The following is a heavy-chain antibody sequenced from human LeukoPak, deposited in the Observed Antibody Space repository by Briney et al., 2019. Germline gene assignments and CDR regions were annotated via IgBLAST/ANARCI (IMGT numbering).Heavy chain of an antibody. J-gene: IGHJ6*03. D-gene: IGHD3-16*01. CDR1: GGSISSSSYY. V-gene: IGHV4-39*01. CDR3: ARGLRMDV. CDR2: IYYSGST. Sequence: SETLSLTCTVSGGSISSSSYYWGWIRQPPGKGLEWIGSIYYSGSTYYNPSLKSRVTISVDTSKNQFSLKLSSVTAADTAVYYCARGLRMDVWGKGTTVTISS.